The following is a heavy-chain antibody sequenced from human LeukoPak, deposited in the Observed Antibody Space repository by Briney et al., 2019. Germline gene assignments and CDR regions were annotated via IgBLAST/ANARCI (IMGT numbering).Heavy chain of an antibody. V-gene: IGHV3-30*02. CDR2: IRYDGRNK. J-gene: IGHJ4*02. CDR1: GFTFSSYE. D-gene: IGHD3-22*01. Sequence: GGSLRLSCAASGFTFSSYEMNWVRQAPGKGLEWVSFIRYDGRNKYYTDSVKGRFSISRDNSRNTLYLQMNSLSSEDTAVYYCARGSSGIDFWGQGTLVTVSS. CDR3: ARGSSGIDF.